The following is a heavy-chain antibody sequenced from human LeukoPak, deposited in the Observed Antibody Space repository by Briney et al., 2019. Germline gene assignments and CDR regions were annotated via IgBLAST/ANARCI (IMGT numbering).Heavy chain of an antibody. CDR2: MSGSGYTA. D-gene: IGHD6-19*01. J-gene: IGHJ5*02. Sequence: GGSLRLSCAASGFTFSSYALSWVRQAPGKGLEWVSLMSGSGYTADYADSVKGRFTISRDNSKNTLYLQMNSLGAEDTALYYCAKDYRYGSAWGPGTLVVVSS. V-gene: IGHV3-23*01. CDR3: AKDYRYGSA. CDR1: GFTFSSYA.